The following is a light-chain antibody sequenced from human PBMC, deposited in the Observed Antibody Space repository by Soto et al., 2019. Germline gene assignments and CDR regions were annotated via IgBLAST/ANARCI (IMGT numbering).Light chain of an antibody. V-gene: IGLV2-11*01. CDR3: CSYAGSNTYV. J-gene: IGLJ1*01. CDR1: SSDVGTYNY. CDR2: DVS. Sequence: QSALTQPRSVSGSPGQSVTISCTGTSSDVGTYNYVSWYQQHPGKAPKLMIYDVSKRPSGVPDRFSGSKSGNTASLTISGLQAEDEADYYCCSYAGSNTYVFGPGTKLTVL.